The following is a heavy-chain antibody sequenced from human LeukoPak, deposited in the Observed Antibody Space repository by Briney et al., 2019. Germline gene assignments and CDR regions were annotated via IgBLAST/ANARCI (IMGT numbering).Heavy chain of an antibody. V-gene: IGHV1-3*01. D-gene: IGHD3-3*01. CDR2: INAGNGKS. Sequence: ASVKVSCKASGYTFSSYTIHWVRQAPGQRPEWMGWINAGNGKSKFSQKFQGRVIITRDTSASTAYMELSSLRSEDTAVYFCARDAARIAVFGVAYYFDYWGQGTVVTVSS. CDR3: ARDAARIAVFGVAYYFDY. J-gene: IGHJ4*02. CDR1: GYTFSSYT.